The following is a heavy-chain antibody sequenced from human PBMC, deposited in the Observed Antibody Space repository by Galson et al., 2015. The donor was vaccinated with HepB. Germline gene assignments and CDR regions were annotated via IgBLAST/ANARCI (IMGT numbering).Heavy chain of an antibody. CDR3: ARIGYSSSCMDY. J-gene: IGHJ4*02. CDR1: GFTFSRYW. CDR2: IKQDGSEK. V-gene: IGHV3-7*01. D-gene: IGHD6-13*01. Sequence: SLRLSCAASGFTFSRYWMSWVRQGPGKGLEWVANIKQDGSEKYYVDSVKGRFTISRDNAKNSLYLQMNSLRAEDTAVYYCARIGYSSSCMDYWGQGTLVTVSS.